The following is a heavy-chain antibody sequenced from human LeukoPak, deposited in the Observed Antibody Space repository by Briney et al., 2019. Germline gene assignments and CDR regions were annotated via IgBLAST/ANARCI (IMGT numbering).Heavy chain of an antibody. V-gene: IGHV3-23*01. D-gene: IGHD3-9*01. CDR3: AIRYDFLTGYYYPGYFDY. J-gene: IGHJ4*02. Sequence: GGSLRLSCAASGFTFSHYAMSWVRQAPGKGLEWVSAISGSGGSTYYADSVKGRFTISRDNSKNTLYLQLNSLRAEDTAVYYCAIRYDFLTGYYYPGYFDYWGQGTLVTVSS. CDR1: GFTFSHYA. CDR2: ISGSGGST.